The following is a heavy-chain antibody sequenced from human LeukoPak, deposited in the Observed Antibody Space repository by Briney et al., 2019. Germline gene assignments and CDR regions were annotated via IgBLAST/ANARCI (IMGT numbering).Heavy chain of an antibody. V-gene: IGHV4-39*07. CDR3: ARAHYGDYYYYYYMDV. Sequence: SETLSLTCTVSGGSISSSYYWGWIRQPPGKGLEWIGSIYYSGSTYYNPSLKSRVTISVDTSKNQFSLKLSSVTAADTAVYYCARAHYGDYYYYYYMDVWGKGTTVTVSS. CDR1: GGSISSSYY. D-gene: IGHD4-17*01. CDR2: IYYSGST. J-gene: IGHJ6*03.